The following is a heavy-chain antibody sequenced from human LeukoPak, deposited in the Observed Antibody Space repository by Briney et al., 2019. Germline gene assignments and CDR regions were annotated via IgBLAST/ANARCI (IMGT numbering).Heavy chain of an antibody. CDR1: GFTFSRYA. D-gene: IGHD6-13*01. CDR2: ISGSGDST. J-gene: IGHJ4*02. CDR3: AKEPTYSSTWYGIDY. V-gene: IGHV3-23*01. Sequence: GGSLRLSCAASGFTFSRYAMSWVRQAPGKGREWVSAISGSGDSTFYADSVKGRFTISRDISKNTLYLQMNSLRAEDTTVYYCAKEPTYSSTWYGIDYWGQGTLVTVSS.